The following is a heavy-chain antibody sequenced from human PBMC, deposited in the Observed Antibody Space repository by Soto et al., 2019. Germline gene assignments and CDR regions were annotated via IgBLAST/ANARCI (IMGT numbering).Heavy chain of an antibody. J-gene: IGHJ3*02. V-gene: IGHV3-30-3*01. Sequence: QVQLVESGGGVVQPGRSLRLSSAASGFTFSRYAMHWVRQAPGKGLEWVAVISYDGSNKYYADSVKGRFTISRDNSKKTLYLQMNSLRPEDTAVYYCAATQGSSGWYNAFDIWGQGTMVTVSS. CDR1: GFTFSRYA. CDR3: AATQGSSGWYNAFDI. D-gene: IGHD6-19*01. CDR2: ISYDGSNK.